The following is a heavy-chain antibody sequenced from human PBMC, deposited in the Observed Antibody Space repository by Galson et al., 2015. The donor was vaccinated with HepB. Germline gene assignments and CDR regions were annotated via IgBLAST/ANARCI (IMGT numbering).Heavy chain of an antibody. CDR1: GFTFVSYN. CDR2: IRSSGRTI. V-gene: IGHV3-48*01. J-gene: IGHJ6*03. D-gene: IGHD6-6*01. Sequence: SLRLSCAASGFTFVSYNMNWVRQAPGKGLEWVSYIRSSGRTIYYADSVKGRFTISRDNAKKSLYLQMNSLRAEDTAVYYCARIATVRKIATRPFDYYYYMDVWGKGTTVTVSS. CDR3: ARIATVRKIATRPFDYYYYMDV.